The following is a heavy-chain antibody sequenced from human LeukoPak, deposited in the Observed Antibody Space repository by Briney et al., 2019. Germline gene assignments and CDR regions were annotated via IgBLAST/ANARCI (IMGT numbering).Heavy chain of an antibody. D-gene: IGHD3-22*01. J-gene: IGHJ6*03. CDR3: AKRRLRSDYYDSSGYDYYYYYMDV. CDR1: GFTFSSYS. V-gene: IGHV3-21*04. Sequence: PGGSLRLSCAASGFTFSSYSMNWVRQAPGKGLEWVSSISSSSYIYYADSVKGRFTISRDNAKNSLYLQMNSLRAEDTAVYHCAKRRLRSDYYDSSGYDYYYYYMDVWGKGTTVTVSS. CDR2: ISSSSYI.